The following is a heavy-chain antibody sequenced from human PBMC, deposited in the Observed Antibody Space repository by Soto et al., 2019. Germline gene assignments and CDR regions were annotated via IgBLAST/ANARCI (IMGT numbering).Heavy chain of an antibody. V-gene: IGHV3-23*01. CDR1: GFTFSSYA. CDR2: ISGSGGST. J-gene: IGHJ6*02. Sequence: LRLSCAASGFTFSSYAMSWVRQAPGKGLEWVSAISGSGGSTYYADSVKGRFTISRDNSKNTLYLQMNSLRAEDTAVYYCARYIAARPSGMDVWGQGTTVTVSS. D-gene: IGHD6-6*01. CDR3: ARYIAARPSGMDV.